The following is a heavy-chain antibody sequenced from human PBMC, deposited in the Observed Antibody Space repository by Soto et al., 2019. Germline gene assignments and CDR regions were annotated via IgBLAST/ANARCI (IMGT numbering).Heavy chain of an antibody. CDR1: GGSMSRGDYY. J-gene: IGHJ4*02. CDR2: IYHTGST. D-gene: IGHD3-10*01. Sequence: SETLSLTCTVSGGSMSRGDYYWSWIRQPPGKGLEWIGFIYHTGSTYYSPSLKSRVTISVDTSKNQFSLKLSSVTAADTAVYYCASRKSSPYFDYWGQGTLVTVSS. V-gene: IGHV4-30-4*01. CDR3: ASRKSSPYFDY.